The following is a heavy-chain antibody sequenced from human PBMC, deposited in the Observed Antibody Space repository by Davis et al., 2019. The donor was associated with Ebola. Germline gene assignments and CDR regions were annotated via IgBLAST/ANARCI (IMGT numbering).Heavy chain of an antibody. J-gene: IGHJ3*02. Sequence: LRLSCTVSGGSISSGDYYWSWIRQPPGKGLEWIGYIYYSGSTYYNPSLKSRVTISVDTSKNQFSLKLSSVTAADTAVYYCAGGGLNNDAFDIWGQGTMVTVSS. D-gene: IGHD1/OR15-1a*01. CDR1: GGSISSGDYY. V-gene: IGHV4-30-4*08. CDR3: AGGGLNNDAFDI. CDR2: IYYSGST.